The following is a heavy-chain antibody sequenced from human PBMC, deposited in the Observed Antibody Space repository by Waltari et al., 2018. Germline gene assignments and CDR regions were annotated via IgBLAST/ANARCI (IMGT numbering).Heavy chain of an antibody. V-gene: IGHV3-23*01. CDR1: GFTFSSYA. CDR2: ISGRGGST. D-gene: IGHD6-13*01. CDR3: ARAKIGIAVDY. Sequence: EVRLLESGGGLVKPGGSWGPSGEALGFTFSSYAMGWVRKAPGKGVDGVSAISGRGGSTYYADSVKGRFTISRDNSKNTLYLQMNSLRAEDTAVYYCARAKIGIAVDYWGQGTLVTVSS. J-gene: IGHJ4*02.